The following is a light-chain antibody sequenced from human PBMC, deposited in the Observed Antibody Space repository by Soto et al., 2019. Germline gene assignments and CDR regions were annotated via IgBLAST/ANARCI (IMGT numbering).Light chain of an antibody. CDR2: GAS. CDR3: QQYGSSGT. V-gene: IGKV3-20*01. CDR1: HFVASSY. J-gene: IGKJ1*01. Sequence: EIVLTHSPATLSLSPWERATLSCRASHFVASSYVAWYQQKPGQAPRLLIYGASSRATGIPDRFSGSGSGTDFTLTISRLEPEDFAVYYCQQYGSSGTFGQGTKVDIK.